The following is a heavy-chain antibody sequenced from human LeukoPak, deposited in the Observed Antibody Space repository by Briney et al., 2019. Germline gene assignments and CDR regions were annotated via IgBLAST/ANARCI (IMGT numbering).Heavy chain of an antibody. CDR3: TKARDGFGVDTIDY. V-gene: IGHV3-23*01. J-gene: IGHJ4*02. D-gene: IGHD3-3*01. CDR2: INGRGDRT. Sequence: GSLRLSCAASGFTFSSYAISWVRQAPGKGLEWLSSINGRGDRTYYADSVKGRFTISRDNSKNTMYLQMNSLRADDTAVYYCTKARDGFGVDTIDYWGQGTLVTVSS. CDR1: GFTFSSYA.